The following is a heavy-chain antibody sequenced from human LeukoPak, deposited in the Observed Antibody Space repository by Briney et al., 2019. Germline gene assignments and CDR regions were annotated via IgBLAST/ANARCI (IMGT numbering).Heavy chain of an antibody. CDR3: ARVAPWEMATIRAVYYFDY. D-gene: IGHD5-12*01. CDR2: IYPGDPDT. Sequence: GESLKISCKGSGYSFTSYWIGWVRQMPGKGLEWMGIIYPGDPDTRYSPSFQGQVTISADKSISTAYLQWSSLKASDTAMYYCARVAPWEMATIRAVYYFDYWGQGTLVTVSS. V-gene: IGHV5-51*01. J-gene: IGHJ4*02. CDR1: GYSFTSYW.